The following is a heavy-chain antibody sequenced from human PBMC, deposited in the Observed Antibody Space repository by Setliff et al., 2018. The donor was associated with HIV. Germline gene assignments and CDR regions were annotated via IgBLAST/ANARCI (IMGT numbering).Heavy chain of an antibody. D-gene: IGHD3-3*01. J-gene: IGHJ4*02. CDR1: GGSISSGSHY. CDR3: ARQMTIPGVAVTPVDY. Sequence: SETLSLTCTVSGGSISSGSHYWSWIRQSPGKGLEWIGYVFYNGDTAYNPSLKSRLTISVDTSKSQFSLKLTSVTAADTAVYYCARQMTIPGVAVTPVDYWGQGALVTVSS. CDR2: VFYNGDT. V-gene: IGHV4-61*01.